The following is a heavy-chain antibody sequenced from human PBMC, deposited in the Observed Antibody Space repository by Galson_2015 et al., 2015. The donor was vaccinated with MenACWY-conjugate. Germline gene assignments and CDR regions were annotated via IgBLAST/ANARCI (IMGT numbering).Heavy chain of an antibody. CDR3: AQGAGSRWFDP. J-gene: IGHJ5*02. D-gene: IGHD3-10*01. CDR2: ISTTGGTT. Sequence: ALRLSCAASGITFSSYAMSWVRQAPGKGLVWVSSISTTGGTTYYADSVKGRFTISRDNSKNTLYLQMNSLRAGDTAVYYCAQGAGSRWFDPWGQGTLVIVSS. V-gene: IGHV3-23*01. CDR1: GITFSSYA.